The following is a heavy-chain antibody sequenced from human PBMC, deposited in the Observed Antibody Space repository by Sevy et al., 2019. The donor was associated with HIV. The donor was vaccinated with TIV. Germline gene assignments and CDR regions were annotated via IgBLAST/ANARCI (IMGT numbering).Heavy chain of an antibody. CDR3: ARDRDIVVVPAAIDY. V-gene: IGHV3-21*01. CDR1: GFTFSSYS. CDR2: ISSSSSYI. Sequence: GESLKISCAASGFTFSSYSMNWVRQAPGKGLEWVSSISSSSSYIYYADSVKGRFTISRDNAKNSLYLQMNSLRAEDTAVYYCARDRDIVVVPAAIDYWGQGTLVTVSS. D-gene: IGHD2-2*01. J-gene: IGHJ4*02.